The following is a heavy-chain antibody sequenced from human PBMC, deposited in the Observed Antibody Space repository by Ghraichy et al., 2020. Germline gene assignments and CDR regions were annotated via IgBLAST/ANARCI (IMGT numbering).Heavy chain of an antibody. J-gene: IGHJ4*02. CDR1: GFTFSSHW. CDR2: INQDGSEK. V-gene: IGHV3-7*01. D-gene: IGHD6-19*01. CDR3: ARSSGWNPDY. Sequence: ETLSLTCAASGFTFSSHWMSWFRQATGKGLEWVAIINQDGSEKYYVDSVKGRFTISRDNTKNSLFLQMNGLRAEDTAVYYCARSSGWNPDYWGQGTLVTVSS.